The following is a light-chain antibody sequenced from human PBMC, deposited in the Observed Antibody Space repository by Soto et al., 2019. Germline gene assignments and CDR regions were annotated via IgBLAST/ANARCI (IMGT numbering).Light chain of an antibody. J-gene: IGKJ1*01. Sequence: DIVMTQSPDSLAVSLGERATINCKSSRSVLYSSNNKNYLAWYQQKAGQPPNLLIYWASIREAGVPDRFSGSGSGTDLTLTITSLQAEDVAVYYCQQYYSTPWTFGQGTKVEMK. CDR1: RSVLYSSNNKNY. CDR2: WAS. V-gene: IGKV4-1*01. CDR3: QQYYSTPWT.